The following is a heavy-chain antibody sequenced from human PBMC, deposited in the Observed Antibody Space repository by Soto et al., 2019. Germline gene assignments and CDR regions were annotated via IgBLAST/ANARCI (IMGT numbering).Heavy chain of an antibody. CDR3: SRDRTSSVYSSSWYY. CDR2: INSDGSNT. J-gene: IGHJ4*02. Sequence: GGSLRLSCAASGFIFSTFWMHWVRQAPGKGLEWVSLINSDGSNTNYADSVKGRFTISRDNSKNTLYLQMNSLRAEDTAVYYCSRDRTSSVYSSSWYYWGQGTLVTVSS. V-gene: IGHV3-74*01. CDR1: GFIFSTFW. D-gene: IGHD6-13*01.